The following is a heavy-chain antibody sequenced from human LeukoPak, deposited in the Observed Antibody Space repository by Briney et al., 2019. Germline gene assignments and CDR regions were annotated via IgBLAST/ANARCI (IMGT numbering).Heavy chain of an antibody. V-gene: IGHV1-46*01. Sequence: GASVKVPCKASGYAFTNYYIHWVRQAPGHGLEWMGLVNPSGINTNYAQKFQGRVTMTRDTSTRTVYMELSSLRSEDTAVYYCARDGTAGELFDYWGQGTLVTVSS. CDR1: GYAFTNYY. CDR2: VNPSGINT. D-gene: IGHD3-10*01. J-gene: IGHJ4*02. CDR3: ARDGTAGELFDY.